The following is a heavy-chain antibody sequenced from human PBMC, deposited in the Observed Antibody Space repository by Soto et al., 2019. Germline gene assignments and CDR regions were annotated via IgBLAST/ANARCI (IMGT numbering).Heavy chain of an antibody. J-gene: IGHJ4*02. D-gene: IGHD3-9*01. CDR2: IYYRGST. V-gene: IGHV4-31*03. CDR1: GGSISSGGYY. CDR3: ARGSFDSPPVY. Sequence: QVQLQESGPGLVKPSQTLSLTCTVSGGSISSGGYYWSWIRQHPGKGREWIGYIYYRGSTYYTPSQESRVTISVDTSKHQLSLTLRSVTGADTAVYYCARGSFDSPPVYWGQGTLVTVSS.